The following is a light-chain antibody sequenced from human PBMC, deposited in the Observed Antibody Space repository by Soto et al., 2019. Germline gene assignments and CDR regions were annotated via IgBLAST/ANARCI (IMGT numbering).Light chain of an antibody. CDR1: SSDVGGYNY. V-gene: IGLV2-11*01. CDR2: YVS. CDR3: SSYAVSYTWV. Sequence: QSALTQPRSVSGSPGQSVTISCTGTSSDVGGYNYVSWYQQHPGKSPKLMIYYVSKRPSGVPDRFSGSKSGNTASLTISGLQAEDEDDYYCSSYAVSYTWVFGGGTKVTVL. J-gene: IGLJ3*02.